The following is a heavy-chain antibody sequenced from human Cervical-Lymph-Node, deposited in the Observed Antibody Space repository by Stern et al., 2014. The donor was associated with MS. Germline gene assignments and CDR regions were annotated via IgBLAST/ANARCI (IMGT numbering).Heavy chain of an antibody. V-gene: IGHV3-30*01. J-gene: IGHJ4*02. D-gene: IGHD3-3*01. CDR3: AVPSAWQSIWYYFDY. CDR2: ISYDGSNK. Sequence: MQLVESGGGVVQPGRSLRLSCAASGFTFSSYAMHWFRQAPGKGLEWVAVISYDGSNKYYADSVKGRFTISRDNSKNTLYLQMNSLRAEDTAVYYCAVPSAWQSIWYYFDYWGQGTLVTVSS. CDR1: GFTFSSYA.